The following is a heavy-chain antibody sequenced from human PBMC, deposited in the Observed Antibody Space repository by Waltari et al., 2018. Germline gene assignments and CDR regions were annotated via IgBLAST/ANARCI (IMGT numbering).Heavy chain of an antibody. V-gene: IGHV4-38-2*01. Sequence: QVQLQESGPGLVKPSETLSLTCAVSGYSITSRYYWGWIRQPPGKGLEWIGSIDHSGSTYYNPSLKSRVTISVDTSKNQFSLKLSSGTAADTAVYYCARAYGDNILHDYWGQGTLVTVSS. J-gene: IGHJ4*02. CDR3: ARAYGDNILHDY. D-gene: IGHD4-17*01. CDR2: IDHSGST. CDR1: GYSITSRYY.